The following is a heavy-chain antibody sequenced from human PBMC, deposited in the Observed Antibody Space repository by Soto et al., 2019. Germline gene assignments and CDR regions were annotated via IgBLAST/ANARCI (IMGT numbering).Heavy chain of an antibody. J-gene: IGHJ4*02. Sequence: QVQLVQSGAEVKKPGSSVKVSCKASGGTFSSHAISWVRQAPGQGLEWMGGIIPIFGTANYAQKFQGRVTITADESTSTAYMELSSLRSEDTAVYYCASSAYSGSYYTLPYYFDYWGQGTLVTVSS. CDR2: IIPIFGTA. CDR3: ASSAYSGSYYTLPYYFDY. D-gene: IGHD1-26*01. V-gene: IGHV1-69*12. CDR1: GGTFSSHA.